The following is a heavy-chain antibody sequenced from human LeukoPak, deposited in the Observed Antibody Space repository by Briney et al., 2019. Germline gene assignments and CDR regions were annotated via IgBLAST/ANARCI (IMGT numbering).Heavy chain of an antibody. Sequence: ASVKVSCKASGYTFIGYYMHWVRPAPGQGLEWMGWINPNSGGRNYAQKFQGRVTMTRDTSISTGYMELSRLRSDDTAVYYCARDVGEYCSSVSCYASDYWGQGTLVTVSS. V-gene: IGHV1-2*02. D-gene: IGHD2-2*01. CDR1: GYTFIGYY. CDR2: INPNSGGR. J-gene: IGHJ4*02. CDR3: ARDVGEYCSSVSCYASDY.